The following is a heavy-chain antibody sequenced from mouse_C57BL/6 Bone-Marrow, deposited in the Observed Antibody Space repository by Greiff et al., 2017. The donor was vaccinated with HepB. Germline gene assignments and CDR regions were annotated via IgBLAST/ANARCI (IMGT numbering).Heavy chain of an antibody. CDR3: ARGLTGTASEF. J-gene: IGHJ4*01. D-gene: IGHD4-1*01. CDR1: GFTFSSYA. CDR2: ISDGGSYT. Sequence: EVKVVESGGGLVKPGGSLKLSCAASGFTFSSYAMSWVRQTPEKRLEWVATISDGGSYTYYPDNVMGRFTISRDNAKNNLYLQMSHLKSEDTAMYYSARGLTGTASEFWGQETSVTVSS. V-gene: IGHV5-4*03.